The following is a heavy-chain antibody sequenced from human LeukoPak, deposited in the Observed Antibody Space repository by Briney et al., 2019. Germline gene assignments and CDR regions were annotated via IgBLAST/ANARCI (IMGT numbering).Heavy chain of an antibody. CDR3: ARTPYYYDGSGYAFDI. D-gene: IGHD3-22*01. Sequence: ASVKVSCKASGYTFTGYYLHWVRQAPGQGLEWMGWINPNSGGTNYAQKFQGRVTMTRYTSISTAYMELSRLRSDDTAVYYCARTPYYYDGSGYAFDIWGQGTMVTVSS. V-gene: IGHV1-2*02. J-gene: IGHJ3*02. CDR1: GYTFTGYY. CDR2: INPNSGGT.